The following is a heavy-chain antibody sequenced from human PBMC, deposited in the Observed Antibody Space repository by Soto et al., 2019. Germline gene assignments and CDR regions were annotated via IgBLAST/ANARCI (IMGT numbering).Heavy chain of an antibody. V-gene: IGHV4-4*02. Sequence: SETLSLTCAVSGGSISSSNWWSWVRQPPGKGLEWIGEIYHSGSTNYNPSLKSRVTISVDKSKNQFSLKLSSVTAADTAVYYCARDSMAAAGRAANYFDYWGQGTLVTVSS. CDR1: GGSISSSNW. CDR3: ARDSMAAAGRAANYFDY. D-gene: IGHD6-13*01. CDR2: IYHSGST. J-gene: IGHJ4*02.